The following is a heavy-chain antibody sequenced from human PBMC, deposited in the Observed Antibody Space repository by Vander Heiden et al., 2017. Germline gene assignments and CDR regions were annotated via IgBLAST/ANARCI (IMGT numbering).Heavy chain of an antibody. CDR1: GLTFTTYG. Sequence: QVPLVDSGGGRVMSGRSLRLYCEAAGLTFTTYGMHWVRQAPGKGLEWLAIIWYDGNTKDDADSVKGRFTISRDNSKNTLYLEMSSLRVEDTAIYYCARAGSDIAVAGPFDFWGQGTLVTVSS. D-gene: IGHD6-19*01. CDR3: ARAGSDIAVAGPFDF. J-gene: IGHJ4*02. V-gene: IGHV3-33*01. CDR2: IWYDGNTK.